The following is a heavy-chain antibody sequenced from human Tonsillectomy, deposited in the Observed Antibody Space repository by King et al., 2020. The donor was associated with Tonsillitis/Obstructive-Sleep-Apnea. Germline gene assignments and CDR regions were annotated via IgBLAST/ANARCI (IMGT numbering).Heavy chain of an antibody. CDR1: GFRFGDYA. V-gene: IGHV3-49*04. CDR3: TREAMIAPYDRDV. CDR2: IRSKPYGGTI. Sequence: VQLVESGGGLVQPGRSLKLSCTTSGFRFGDYAMSWVRQAPGKGLEWIGFIRSKPYGGTIEYAASVKGRFTISRDDYKSIAYLQMISLRTGDTGVYYCTREAMIAPYDRDVGGEGTTVTVS. J-gene: IGHJ6*02. D-gene: IGHD3-22*01.